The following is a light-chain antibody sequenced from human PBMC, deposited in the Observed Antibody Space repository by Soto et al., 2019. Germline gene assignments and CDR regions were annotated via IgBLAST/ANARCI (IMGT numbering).Light chain of an antibody. CDR3: QQYDSSPIT. CDR1: QSVSSSY. V-gene: IGKV3-20*01. CDR2: GAS. J-gene: IGKJ5*01. Sequence: IVLRQSPGTLSLSPGERASLSCRASQSVSSSYLAWYQQKPGQAPSLLIYGASRRATGIPDRFSGSGSGTDFTLTISRLEPEDFAVYYCQQYDSSPITFGQGTRLEIK.